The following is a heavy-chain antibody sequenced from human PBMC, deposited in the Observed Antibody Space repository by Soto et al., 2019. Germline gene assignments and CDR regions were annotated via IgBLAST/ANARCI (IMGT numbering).Heavy chain of an antibody. Sequence: PGGSLRLSCAASGFTFSSYAVAWVRQAPGKGLEWVSAITGSGASAYYADSVKGRFTISRDNSQNTLSLQMNSLTAEDTAVYYCAKFVGVSGNYYYYYYGMDVWGQGTTVTVSS. CDR1: GFTFSSYA. CDR2: ITGSGASA. D-gene: IGHD3-16*01. CDR3: AKFVGVSGNYYYYYYGMDV. V-gene: IGHV3-23*01. J-gene: IGHJ6*02.